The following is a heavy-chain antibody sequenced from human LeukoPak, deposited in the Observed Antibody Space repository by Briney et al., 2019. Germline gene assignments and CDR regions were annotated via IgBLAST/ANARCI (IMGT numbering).Heavy chain of an antibody. Sequence: SETLSLTCTVSGDSISPYDWHWIRQPPGKGLEWIGYINCSGTTDYNASFMRRVTILSDTTKKQPLLRLRSMPAADAAAVYCGGEYSSFEYWGQRTLVTVSS. CDR2: INCSGTT. V-gene: IGHV4-59*01. CDR3: GGEYSSFEY. J-gene: IGHJ4*02. CDR1: GDSISPYD. D-gene: IGHD6-13*01.